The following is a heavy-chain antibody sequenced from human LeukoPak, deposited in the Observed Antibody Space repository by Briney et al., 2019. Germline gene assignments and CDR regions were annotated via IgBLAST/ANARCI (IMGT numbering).Heavy chain of an antibody. Sequence: SETLSLTCTVSGGSISSGAYRWSWIRQHPGRGLEWLGYIYYSGSTYYNPSLTSRIIISLDTSKNQFSLKLSSVTAADTAMYYCARHNARDWFDPWGQGTPVTVSS. CDR2: IYYSGST. J-gene: IGHJ5*02. CDR3: ARHNARDWFDP. V-gene: IGHV4-31*03. CDR1: GGSISSGAYR. D-gene: IGHD2-8*01.